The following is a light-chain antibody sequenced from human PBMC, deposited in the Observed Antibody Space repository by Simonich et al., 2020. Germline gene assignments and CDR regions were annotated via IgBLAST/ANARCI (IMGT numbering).Light chain of an antibody. V-gene: IGLV1-44*01. CDR3: AAWDDSLNGVV. J-gene: IGLJ2*01. CDR2: RNN. Sequence: QSVLTQPPSASGTPGQRVTISCSGSSSNIGSNTVNWYQQLPGTAPKLLIYRNNSRPTGVPDRFSGSKSGNSATLAISGLQSEDEGDYYCAAWDDSLNGVVFGGGTKLTVL. CDR1: SSNIGSNT.